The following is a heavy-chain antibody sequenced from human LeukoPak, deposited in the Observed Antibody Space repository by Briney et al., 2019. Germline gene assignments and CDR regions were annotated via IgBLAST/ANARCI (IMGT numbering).Heavy chain of an antibody. V-gene: IGHV1-46*01. CDR3: ARVPYDCTNGVCYLGY. CDR1: GYTFTSYY. CDR2: INPSGGST. D-gene: IGHD2-8*01. Sequence: GASVKVSCKASGYTFTSYYMHWVRQAPGQGLEWMGIINPSGGSTSYAQKFQGRVTVTRDTSTSTVYMELSSLRSEDTAVYYCARVPYDCTNGVCYLGYWGQGTLVTVSS. J-gene: IGHJ4*02.